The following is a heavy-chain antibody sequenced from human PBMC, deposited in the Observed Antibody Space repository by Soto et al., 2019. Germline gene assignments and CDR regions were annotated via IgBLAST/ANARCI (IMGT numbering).Heavy chain of an antibody. CDR3: ARVLPPFDP. Sequence: QVQLVQSGAEVKKPGASVKVSCKTSGYSFTSYAISWVRQAPGQGLEWMGWINAYNGNTNYAQKLQGRVTMTTDTSTSTADMELRSLRSDDTAVYYCARVLPPFDPWGQGTLVTVSS. CDR1: GYSFTSYA. V-gene: IGHV1-18*01. CDR2: INAYNGNT. J-gene: IGHJ5*02.